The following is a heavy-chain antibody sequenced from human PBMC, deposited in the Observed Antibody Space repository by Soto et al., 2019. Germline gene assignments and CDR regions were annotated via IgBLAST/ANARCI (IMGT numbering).Heavy chain of an antibody. CDR2: ISNIGDNT. Sequence: EVQLLESGGGLVQPGGSLRLSCAASGFNFGSYAMSWIRQPPGKGLEWVPGISNIGDNTFYAESVEGRFSISRDNSKNTLYLNMDSLRAEDTAVNYCATGQVRSIWGQGTMVSVSS. D-gene: IGHD4-4*01. CDR3: ATGQVRSI. CDR1: GFNFGSYA. V-gene: IGHV3-23*01. J-gene: IGHJ4*02.